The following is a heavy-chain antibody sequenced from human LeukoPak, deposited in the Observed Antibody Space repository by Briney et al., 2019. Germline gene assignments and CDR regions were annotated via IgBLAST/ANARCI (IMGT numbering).Heavy chain of an antibody. Sequence: GRSLRLSCAASGFTFSSYAMHWVRQAPGKGLEWVAVISYDGSNKYYADSVKGRFTISRDNSKNTLYLQMNSLRAEDTAVYYCASSAGRAFDIWGQGTMVTVSS. V-gene: IGHV3-30*04. J-gene: IGHJ3*02. CDR3: ASSAGRAFDI. CDR1: GFTFSSYA. CDR2: ISYDGSNK.